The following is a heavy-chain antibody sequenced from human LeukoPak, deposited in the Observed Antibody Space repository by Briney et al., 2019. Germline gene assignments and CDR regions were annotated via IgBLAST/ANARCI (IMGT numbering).Heavy chain of an antibody. CDR2: INPNSGGT. CDR3: AREGIAAAESFDY. Sequence: GESLKISCKASAYTFTGYYMHWVRQAPGQGLEWMGWINPNSGGTNYAQKFQGRVTMTRDTSISTAYMELSRLRSDDTAVYYCAREGIAAAESFDYWGQGTLVTVSS. V-gene: IGHV1-2*02. CDR1: AYTFTGYY. D-gene: IGHD6-13*01. J-gene: IGHJ4*02.